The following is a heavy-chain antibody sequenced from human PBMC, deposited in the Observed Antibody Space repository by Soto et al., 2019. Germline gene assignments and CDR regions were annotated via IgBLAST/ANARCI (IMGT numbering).Heavy chain of an antibody. J-gene: IGHJ6*03. D-gene: IGHD4-17*01. CDR2: ISSSGGST. Sequence: PGGSLRLSCAASGFTFSSYSMNWVRQAPGKGLEWASYISSSGGSTYYADSVKGRFTISRDNSKNTLYLQMNSLRAEDTAVYYCAKQGGDGYYYYYMDVWGKGTTVTVSS. V-gene: IGHV3-23*01. CDR3: AKQGGDGYYYYYMDV. CDR1: GFTFSSYS.